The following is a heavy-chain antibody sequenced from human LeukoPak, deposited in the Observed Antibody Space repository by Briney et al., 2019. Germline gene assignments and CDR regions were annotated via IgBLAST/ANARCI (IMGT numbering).Heavy chain of an antibody. Sequence: SQTLSLTCAISGDSVSSNSAAWNWIRQSPSRGLEWLGRTYYRSKWYNDYAVSVKSRITINPGTSKNQFPLQLNSVTPEDTAVYYCARDPGGGSYPYYYYYGMDVWGQGTTVTVSS. V-gene: IGHV6-1*01. CDR2: TYYRSKWYN. D-gene: IGHD1-26*01. J-gene: IGHJ6*02. CDR3: ARDPGGGSYPYYYYYGMDV. CDR1: GDSVSSNSAA.